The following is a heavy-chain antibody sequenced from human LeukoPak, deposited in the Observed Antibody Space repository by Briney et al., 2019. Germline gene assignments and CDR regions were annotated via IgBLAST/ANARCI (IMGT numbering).Heavy chain of an antibody. D-gene: IGHD2-2*01. Sequence: PGGSLRLSCAASGFTFSSYTMNWVRQAPGKGLEWVSSMRSSSSYIYYADSVKGRFTVSRDNAKNSLYLQMNSLRAEDTAVYYCARAEYQLLSRGPINLFDYWGQGTLVTVSS. CDR1: GFTFSSYT. CDR2: MRSSSSYI. CDR3: ARAEYQLLSRGPINLFDY. V-gene: IGHV3-21*01. J-gene: IGHJ4*02.